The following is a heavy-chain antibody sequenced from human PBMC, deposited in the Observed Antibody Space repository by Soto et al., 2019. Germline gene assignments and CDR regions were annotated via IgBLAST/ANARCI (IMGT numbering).Heavy chain of an antibody. D-gene: IGHD4-17*01. J-gene: IGHJ4*02. CDR3: TKERTATVNCDY. Sequence: EVQLLESGGGLVQPGGSLRLSCTASGFTFSSYDMNWVRKAPGKGLEWVSSISARGRSTHYADAVKGRFTISRDNSKNTMHLQMNILRDEDTAVYYCTKERTATVNCDYWGQGTLVTVSS. CDR2: ISARGRST. CDR1: GFTFSSYD. V-gene: IGHV3-23*01.